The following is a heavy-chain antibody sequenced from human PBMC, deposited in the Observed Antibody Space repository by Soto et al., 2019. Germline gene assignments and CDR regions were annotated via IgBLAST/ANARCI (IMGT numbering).Heavy chain of an antibody. CDR1: GFTFDNYA. V-gene: IGHV3-9*01. CDR3: AKALYGSSSSPIDF. Sequence: EVQLVESGGGLVQPGRSLRLSCAASGFTFDNYALHWVRKAPGKGLEWVSYIAWNSGYIGYADSVKGRFTISRDNANNSLYLQMNSLKTEDTAFYYCAKALYGSSSSPIDFWGQGTLVTVSS. J-gene: IGHJ1*01. D-gene: IGHD6-13*01. CDR2: IAWNSGYI.